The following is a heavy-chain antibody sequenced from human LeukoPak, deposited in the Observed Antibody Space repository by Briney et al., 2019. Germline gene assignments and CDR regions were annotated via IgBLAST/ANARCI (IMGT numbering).Heavy chain of an antibody. CDR1: GGSFSGYY. J-gene: IGHJ6*03. V-gene: IGHV4-34*01. CDR3: ARFRSSSPYYYMDV. Sequence: PSETLSLTCAVYGGSFSGYYWSWIRQPPGKGLEWIGEINHSGSTNYNPSLKSRVTISVDTSKNQFSLKLSSVTAADTAVYYCARFRSSSPYYYMDVWGKGTTVTVSS. CDR2: INHSGST. D-gene: IGHD6-6*01.